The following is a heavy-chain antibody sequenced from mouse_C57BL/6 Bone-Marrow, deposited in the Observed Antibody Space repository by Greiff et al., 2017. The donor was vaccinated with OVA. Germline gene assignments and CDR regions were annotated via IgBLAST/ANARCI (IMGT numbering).Heavy chain of an antibody. Sequence: QQPGAELVKPGASVKVSCKASGYTFTSYWMHWVKQRPGQGPEWIGRIHPSDSDTNYNQKFKGKATLTVDKSSSTAYMQRSSLTSEGSAVYYCAILVGWALPWFAYWGQGTLVTVSA. D-gene: IGHD1-1*02. J-gene: IGHJ3*01. CDR2: IHPSDSDT. CDR3: AILVGWALPWFAY. CDR1: GYTFTSYW. V-gene: IGHV1-74*01.